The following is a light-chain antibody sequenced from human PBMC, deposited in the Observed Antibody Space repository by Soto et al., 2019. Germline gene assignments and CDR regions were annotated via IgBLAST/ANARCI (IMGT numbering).Light chain of an antibody. CDR3: SSYAGRVV. J-gene: IGLJ2*01. CDR2: EDT. Sequence: QSALTQPASVSGSPGQSITISCTGTSSDVGSYNLVSWYQQHPGKAPKLIIYEDTHRPSGVSNRFSGSKSGNTASLTISGLQAEDEAHYYCSSYAGRVVFGGGTKLTVL. V-gene: IGLV2-23*01. CDR1: SSDVGSYNL.